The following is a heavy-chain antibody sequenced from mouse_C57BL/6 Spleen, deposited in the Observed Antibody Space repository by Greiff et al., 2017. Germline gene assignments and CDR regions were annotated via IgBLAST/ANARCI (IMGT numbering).Heavy chain of an antibody. Sequence: QVQLQQPGAELVKPGASVKMSCKASGYTFTSYWITWVKPRPGQGLEWIGDIYPGSGSTNYNEKFKSKATLTVDTSSSTAYMQLSSLTSEDSAVYYCARYLYYGSSYQAWFAYWGQGTLVTVSA. J-gene: IGHJ3*01. D-gene: IGHD1-1*01. V-gene: IGHV1-55*01. CDR3: ARYLYYGSSYQAWFAY. CDR1: GYTFTSYW. CDR2: IYPGSGST.